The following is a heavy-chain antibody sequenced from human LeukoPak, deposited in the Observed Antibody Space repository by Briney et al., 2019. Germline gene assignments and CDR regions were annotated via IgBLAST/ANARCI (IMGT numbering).Heavy chain of an antibody. CDR3: AKERYGSGWAAGDY. J-gene: IGHJ4*02. CDR2: ISYDGSNQ. CDR1: GFTFSSYG. V-gene: IGHV3-30*18. Sequence: SLRLSCAASGFTFSSYGMHWVRQAPGKGLEWVAVISYDGSNQYYADSVKGRFTISRDNSKNTLYLQMNSLRPDDTAVFYCAKERYGSGWAAGDYWGQGALVTVFS. D-gene: IGHD6-19*01.